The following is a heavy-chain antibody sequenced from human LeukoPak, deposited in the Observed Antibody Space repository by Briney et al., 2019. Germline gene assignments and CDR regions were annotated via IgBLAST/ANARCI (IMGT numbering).Heavy chain of an antibody. CDR3: AKDLSRWEPNAFDI. CDR1: GFSFSNSD. V-gene: IGHV3-30*02. J-gene: IGHJ3*02. CDR2: IRYDGSNK. D-gene: IGHD1-26*01. Sequence: GGSLRLSCAASGFSFSNSDINWVHQAPGKRLEWVAFIRYDGSNKYYADSVKGRFTISRDNSKNTLYLQMNSLRAEDTAVYYCAKDLSRWEPNAFDIWGQGTMVTVSS.